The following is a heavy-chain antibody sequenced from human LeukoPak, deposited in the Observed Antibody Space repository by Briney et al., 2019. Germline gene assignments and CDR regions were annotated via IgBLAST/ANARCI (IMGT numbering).Heavy chain of an antibody. V-gene: IGHV3-23*01. CDR1: GFTFSSYA. CDR3: AKSMIVVVINDYFDY. J-gene: IGHJ4*02. D-gene: IGHD3-22*01. CDR2: ISGSGGST. Sequence: PGGSLRLSCAASGFTFSSYAMSWVRQAPGRGLEWASAISGSGGSTYYADSVKGRFTISRDNSKNTLYLQMNSLRAEDTAVYYCAKSMIVVVINDYFDYWGQGTLVSVSS.